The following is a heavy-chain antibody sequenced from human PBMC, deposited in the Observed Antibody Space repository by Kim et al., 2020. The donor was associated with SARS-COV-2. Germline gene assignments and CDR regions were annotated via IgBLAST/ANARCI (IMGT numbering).Heavy chain of an antibody. Sequence: QGRVTMTRDTSTSTVYMELSSLRSEDTAVYYCARDPGTVVSPTRYWYFDLWGRGTLVTVSS. CDR3: ARDPGTVVSPTRYWYFDL. V-gene: IGHV1-46*01. J-gene: IGHJ2*01. D-gene: IGHD1-1*01.